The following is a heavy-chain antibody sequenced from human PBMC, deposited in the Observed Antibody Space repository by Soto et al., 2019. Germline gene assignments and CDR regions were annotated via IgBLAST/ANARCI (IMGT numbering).Heavy chain of an antibody. CDR1: GFTFSGSA. V-gene: IGHV3-73*01. D-gene: IGHD4-17*01. J-gene: IGHJ4*02. CDR2: IRSKSNSYAT. Sequence: EVQLVESGGGLVQPGGSLKLSCAVSGFTFSGSAMHWVRQASGKGLEWVGRIRSKSNSYATAYAASVKGRFTISRDDSKSTAYLQMNRLKTEDTAVYYCTRGYGDYVRDYWGQGTLVTVSS. CDR3: TRGYGDYVRDY.